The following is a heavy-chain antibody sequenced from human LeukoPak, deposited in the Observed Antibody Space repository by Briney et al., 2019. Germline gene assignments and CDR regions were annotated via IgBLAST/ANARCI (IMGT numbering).Heavy chain of an antibody. CDR2: INWNGGST. CDR1: GFTFDDYG. CDR3: ARGPPGSIGYHWLFDY. D-gene: IGHD3-22*01. J-gene: IGHJ4*02. Sequence: GGSLRLSCAASGFTFDDYGMSWVRQGPGKGLEWVSGINWNGGSTGYADSVKGRFTISRDNAKNSLYLQMNSRRAEDSALSYCARGPPGSIGYHWLFDYWGQGTLVTVSS. V-gene: IGHV3-20*04.